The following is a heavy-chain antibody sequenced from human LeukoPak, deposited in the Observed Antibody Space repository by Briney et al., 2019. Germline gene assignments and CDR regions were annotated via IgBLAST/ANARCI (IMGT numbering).Heavy chain of an antibody. CDR2: IYYSGNT. J-gene: IGHJ6*03. Sequence: GSLRLSCAASGFTFSSYAMSWVRQAPGKGLEWIGSIYYSGNTYYNASLKSRVTISVDTSKNQFSLKLSSVTAADTAVYYCARSKPKQDYYYYYYMDVWGKGTTVTVSS. D-gene: IGHD1/OR15-1a*01. CDR3: ARSKPKQDYYYYYYMDV. V-gene: IGHV4-38-2*01. CDR1: GFTFSSYA.